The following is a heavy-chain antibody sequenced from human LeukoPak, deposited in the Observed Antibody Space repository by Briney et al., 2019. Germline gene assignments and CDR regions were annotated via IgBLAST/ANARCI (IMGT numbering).Heavy chain of an antibody. J-gene: IGHJ4*02. D-gene: IGHD3-22*01. V-gene: IGHV4-31*03. CDR2: IYYSGST. CDR3: ARTGYYDSSGYYYFDY. Sequence: PWQTLSLTCTVSGGSFSSGGYYWSWIRQHPGKGLEWIGYIYYSGSTYYNPSLKSRVTISVDTSKNQFSLKLSSVTAADTAVYYCARTGYYDSSGYYYFDYWGQGTLVTVSS. CDR1: GGSFSSGGYY.